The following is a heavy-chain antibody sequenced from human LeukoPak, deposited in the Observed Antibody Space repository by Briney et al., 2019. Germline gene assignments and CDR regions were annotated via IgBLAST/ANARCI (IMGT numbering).Heavy chain of an antibody. CDR1: GGTFSSHA. V-gene: IGHV1-69*01. Sequence: SVKVSCTASGGTFSSHAISWVRQAPGQGLEWMGGIIPIFGTANYAQKFQGRVTITADESTSTAYMELSSLRSEDTAVYYCARTPGYSSSWYLGYWGQGTLVTVSS. CDR3: ARTPGYSSSWYLGY. J-gene: IGHJ4*02. CDR2: IIPIFGTA. D-gene: IGHD6-13*01.